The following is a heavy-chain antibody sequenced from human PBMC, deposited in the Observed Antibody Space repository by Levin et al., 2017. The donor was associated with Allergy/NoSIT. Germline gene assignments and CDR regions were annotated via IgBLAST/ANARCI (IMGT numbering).Heavy chain of an antibody. CDR1: GFAFKNSW. CDR2: INVDGNEK. V-gene: IGHV3-7*03. J-gene: IGHJ4*02. Sequence: ETLSLTCAASGFAFKNSWMDWVRQAPGKGLEWVANINVDGNEKYYVGSVRGRFTISRDNARNSLYLQMDNLRAEDTAVYYCTRSLDYCGQGSVVIVSS. CDR3: TRSLDY.